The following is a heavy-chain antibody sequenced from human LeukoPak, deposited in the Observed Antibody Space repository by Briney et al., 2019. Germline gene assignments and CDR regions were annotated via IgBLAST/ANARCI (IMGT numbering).Heavy chain of an antibody. CDR3: AKMPKYCSSTSCNFYYFGY. D-gene: IGHD2-2*01. CDR1: GFTFSSYA. Sequence: GGSLRLSCAASGFTFSSYAMSWVRQAPGKGLEWVSVVSASGGSTYYADSVKGRFTISRDNSKNTLFLQMNRLRAEDTAVYYCAKMPKYCSSTSCNFYYFGYWGQGTLVTVPS. CDR2: VSASGGST. J-gene: IGHJ4*02. V-gene: IGHV3-23*01.